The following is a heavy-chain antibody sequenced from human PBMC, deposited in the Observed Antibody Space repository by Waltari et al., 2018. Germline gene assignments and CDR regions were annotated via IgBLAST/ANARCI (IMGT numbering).Heavy chain of an antibody. CDR3: AREGIAAAGTFPFYYFDY. CDR1: GGTFSGYA. D-gene: IGHD6-13*01. CDR2: IIPICGTA. J-gene: IGHJ4*02. Sequence: QVQLVQSGAEVKKPGSSVKVSCKASGGTFSGYAISWVRQAPGQGLEWMGGIIPICGTANYAQKSQGRVTITADESTSTAYMELSSLRSEDTAVYYCAREGIAAAGTFPFYYFDYWGQGTLVTVSS. V-gene: IGHV1-69*13.